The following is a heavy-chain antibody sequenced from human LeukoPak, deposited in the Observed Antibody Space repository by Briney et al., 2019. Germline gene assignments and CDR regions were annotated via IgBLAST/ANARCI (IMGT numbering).Heavy chain of an antibody. Sequence: TGGSLRLSCAASGFTVSSNYMSWVRQAPGKGLEWVSVIYSGGSTYYADSVKGRFTISRDDSKNTLYLQMNSLGAEDTAVYHCAKPPGYSYGNAFDIWGQGTLVTVSS. D-gene: IGHD5-18*01. CDR1: GFTVSSNY. CDR2: IYSGGST. CDR3: AKPPGYSYGNAFDI. V-gene: IGHV3-53*01. J-gene: IGHJ3*02.